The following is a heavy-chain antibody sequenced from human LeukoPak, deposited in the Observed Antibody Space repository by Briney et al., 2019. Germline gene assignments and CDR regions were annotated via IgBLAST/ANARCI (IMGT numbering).Heavy chain of an antibody. V-gene: IGHV3-30*18. Sequence: PGGSLRLSCAASGFTFDDYGIHWVRQAPGKGLEWVAVISYDGNNKYYADSVKGRFTISRDNSKNTLYLQMNSLRAEDTAVYYCAKDRGGAYYESSVDIWGQGTMVTVSS. CDR3: AKDRGGAYYESSVDI. CDR1: GFTFDDYG. D-gene: IGHD3-22*01. CDR2: ISYDGNNK. J-gene: IGHJ3*02.